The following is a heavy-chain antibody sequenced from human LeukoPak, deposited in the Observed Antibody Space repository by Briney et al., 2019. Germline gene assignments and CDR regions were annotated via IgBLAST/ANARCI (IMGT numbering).Heavy chain of an antibody. J-gene: IGHJ3*02. D-gene: IGHD6-19*01. Sequence: GGSLRLSCAASGFTFDDYAMHWVRQAPGKGLEWVSGISWNSGSIGYADSVKGRFTISRDNAKNSLYLQMNSLRAEDTALYYCAKVPYSSGWYLAFDIWGQGTMVTVSS. V-gene: IGHV3-9*01. CDR3: AKVPYSSGWYLAFDI. CDR2: ISWNSGSI. CDR1: GFTFDDYA.